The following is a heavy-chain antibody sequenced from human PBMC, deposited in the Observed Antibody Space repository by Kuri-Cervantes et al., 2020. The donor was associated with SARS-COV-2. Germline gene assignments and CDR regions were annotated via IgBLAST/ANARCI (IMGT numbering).Heavy chain of an antibody. CDR2: IYTSGST. CDR3: AREGDTNWNYNCFDP. D-gene: IGHD1-7*01. J-gene: IGHJ5*02. V-gene: IGHV4-4*07. Sequence: SETLSLTCTVSGGSISSYYWSWIRQPAGKGLEWIGRIYTSGSTNYNPSLKSRVTMSVDTSKNQFSLKLSSVTAADTAVYYCAREGDTNWNYNCFDPWGQGTLVTVSS. CDR1: GGSISSYY.